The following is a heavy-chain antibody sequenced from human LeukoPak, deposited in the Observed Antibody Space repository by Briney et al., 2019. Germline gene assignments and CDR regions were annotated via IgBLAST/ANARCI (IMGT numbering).Heavy chain of an antibody. V-gene: IGHV3-30-3*01. J-gene: IGHJ4*02. CDR3: ARDALEWLVRGPLDY. D-gene: IGHD6-19*01. CDR1: GFTISSTY. CDR2: ISYDGSNK. Sequence: GGSLRLSCAASGFTISSTYINWVRQAPGKGLEWVAVISYDGSNKYYADSVKGRFTISRDNSKNTLYLQMNSLRAEDTAVYYCARDALEWLVRGPLDYWGQGTLVTVSS.